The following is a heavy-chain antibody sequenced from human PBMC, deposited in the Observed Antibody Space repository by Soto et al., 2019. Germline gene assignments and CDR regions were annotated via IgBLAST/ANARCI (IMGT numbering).Heavy chain of an antibody. D-gene: IGHD4-17*01. Sequence: QVQLVQSGAEVKKPGASVKVSCKASGYTFSGSVMHWVRQAPGQGLEWMGWINADNGNTKYSQKFQGRVTMTWNTSASTAYTELSSLRSEDTAIYYCASEIDATTATSLDYWGQGTLVTVSS. J-gene: IGHJ4*02. CDR2: INADNGNT. CDR1: GYTFSGSV. CDR3: ASEIDATTATSLDY. V-gene: IGHV1-3*01.